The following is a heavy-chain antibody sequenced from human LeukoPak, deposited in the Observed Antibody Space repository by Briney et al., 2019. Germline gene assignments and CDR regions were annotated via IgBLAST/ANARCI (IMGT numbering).Heavy chain of an antibody. J-gene: IGHJ5*02. Sequence: SGATLVNATQTLTLTCTFSGFSLSTSGVGVGWIRQPPGKALEWLALIYWNDDKRYSPSLKSRLTITKDTSKNQVVLTMTNMDPVDTATYYCAHSSYDFWSGYYAWFDPWGQGTLVTVSS. CDR2: IYWNDDK. CDR3: AHSSYDFWSGYYAWFDP. V-gene: IGHV2-5*01. D-gene: IGHD3-3*01. CDR1: GFSLSTSGVG.